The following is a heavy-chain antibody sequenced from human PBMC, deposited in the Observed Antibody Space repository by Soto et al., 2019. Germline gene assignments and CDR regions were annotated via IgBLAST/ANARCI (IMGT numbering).Heavy chain of an antibody. CDR3: ARDISSTSCCDY. D-gene: IGHD2-2*01. CDR1: GYSFTSYW. V-gene: IGHV5-51*01. Sequence: GGSLRLSCKGSGYSFTSYWIGWVRQMPGKGLEWMGIIYPGDSDTRYSPSFQGQVTISADKSISTAYLQWSSLKASDTAMYYCARDISSTSCCDYWGQGTLVTVSS. CDR2: IYPGDSDT. J-gene: IGHJ4*02.